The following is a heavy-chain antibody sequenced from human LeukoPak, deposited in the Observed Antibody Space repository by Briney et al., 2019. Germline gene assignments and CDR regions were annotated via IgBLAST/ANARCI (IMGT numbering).Heavy chain of an antibody. J-gene: IGHJ6*02. CDR2: IYPGDSDT. D-gene: IGHD2-2*02. V-gene: IGHV5-51*01. CDR1: GYSFPSYW. CDR3: ARHDEVPAAIRGGYYYYGMDV. Sequence: GESLKISCKGSGYSFPSYWIGWVRQMPGKGLEWMGIIYPGDSDTRYSPSFQGQVTISADKSISTAYLQWSSLKASDTAMYYCARHDEVPAAIRGGYYYYGMDVWGQGTTVTVSS.